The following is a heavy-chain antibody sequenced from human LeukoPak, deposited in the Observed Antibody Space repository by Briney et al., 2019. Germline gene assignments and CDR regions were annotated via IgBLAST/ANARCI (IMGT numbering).Heavy chain of an antibody. Sequence: SETLSLTCTVSGGSISSSSYYWGWIRQPPGKGLEWIGSIYYSGSTYYNPSLKSRVTISVDTSKNQFSLKLSSVTAADTAVYYCAGRGYSYGSTNFDYWGQGTLVTVSS. CDR2: IYYSGST. V-gene: IGHV4-39*01. CDR1: GGSISSSSYY. D-gene: IGHD5-18*01. CDR3: AGRGYSYGSTNFDY. J-gene: IGHJ4*02.